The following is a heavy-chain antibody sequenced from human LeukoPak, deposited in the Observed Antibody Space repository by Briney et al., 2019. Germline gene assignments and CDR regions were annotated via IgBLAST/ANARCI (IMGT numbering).Heavy chain of an antibody. CDR1: GHTFTGYY. CDR2: INANSGGT. D-gene: IGHD3-16*01. Sequence: GASVKVSCKASGHTFTGYYMHWVRQAPGQGLEWMGWINANSGGTNYAQNFQGRVTMTRDTSISTAYMELSRLRSDDTAVYYCARVRYRLAETYIDYWGQGTLVTVSS. V-gene: IGHV1-2*02. CDR3: ARVRYRLAETYIDY. J-gene: IGHJ4*02.